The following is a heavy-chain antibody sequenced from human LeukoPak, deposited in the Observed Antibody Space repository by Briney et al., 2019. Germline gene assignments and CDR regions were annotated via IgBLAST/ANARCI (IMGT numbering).Heavy chain of an antibody. CDR3: TTYYDFWSGYYVLHFDY. CDR2: IKSKTDGGTT. D-gene: IGHD3-3*01. CDR1: GFTFSNAW. Sequence: GGSLRLSCAASGFTFSNAWMSWVRQAPGKGLEWVGRIKSKTDGGTTDYAAPVKGRFTISRDDSKNTLYLQMNSLKTEDTAVYYCTTYYDFWSGYYVLHFDYWGQGTLVTVSS. J-gene: IGHJ4*02. V-gene: IGHV3-15*01.